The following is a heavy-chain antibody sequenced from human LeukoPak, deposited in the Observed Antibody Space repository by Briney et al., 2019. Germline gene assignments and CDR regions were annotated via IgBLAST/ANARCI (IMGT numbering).Heavy chain of an antibody. V-gene: IGHV4-61*02. CDR1: GGSISSSSYY. J-gene: IGHJ4*02. D-gene: IGHD1-1*01. Sequence: SQTLSLTCTVSGGSISSSSYYWNWIRQPAGKGLKWIGRIYTSGSTNYNPSLKSRVTISVDTSKNQFSLRLSSVTAADTAVYYCARDWATTTSFDHWGQGTLVTVSS. CDR3: ARDWATTTSFDH. CDR2: IYTSGST.